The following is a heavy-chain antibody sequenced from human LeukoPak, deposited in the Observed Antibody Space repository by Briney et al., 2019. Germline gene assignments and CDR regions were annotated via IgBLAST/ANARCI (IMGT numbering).Heavy chain of an antibody. V-gene: IGHV3-33*01. Sequence: GRSLRLSCAASGFTFSSYGMHWVRQAPGKGLEWVAVIWYDGSNKYYADSVKGRFTISRDNSKNTLYLQMNSLRVEDTAVYYCARDPLYDYVWGTHRDAFDIWGQGTMVTVSS. D-gene: IGHD3-16*01. CDR3: ARDPLYDYVWGTHRDAFDI. CDR1: GFTFSSYG. CDR2: IWYDGSNK. J-gene: IGHJ3*02.